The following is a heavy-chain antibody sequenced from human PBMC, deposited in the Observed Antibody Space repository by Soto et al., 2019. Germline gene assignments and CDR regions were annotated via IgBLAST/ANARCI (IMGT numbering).Heavy chain of an antibody. Sequence: QVQLVESGGGVVQPGTSLRLSCAASGFTSSSFVIHWVRQAPGKGLEWLAVISSDGNNQYYADSVKGRFTISRDNSKKTLYLQVNSLRAEDTAVYFCAKERGVLDAFDIWGQGTMVTVS. D-gene: IGHD3-10*01. CDR2: ISSDGNNQ. V-gene: IGHV3-30*18. J-gene: IGHJ3*02. CDR1: GFTSSSFV. CDR3: AKERGVLDAFDI.